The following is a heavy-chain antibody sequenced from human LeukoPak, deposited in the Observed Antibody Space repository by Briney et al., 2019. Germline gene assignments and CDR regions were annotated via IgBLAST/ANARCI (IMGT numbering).Heavy chain of an antibody. CDR3: AKDLPGSGWDLDY. V-gene: IGHV3-7*03. D-gene: IGHD6-19*01. Sequence: GGSLRLSCSASEFTFSNFWMSWVRQAPGKGPEWVANIKQDGSEKYYVDSVKGRFTISRDNSKNTLYLQMNSLRGEDTAVYYCAKDLPGSGWDLDYWGQGTLVTVSS. CDR1: EFTFSNFW. J-gene: IGHJ4*02. CDR2: IKQDGSEK.